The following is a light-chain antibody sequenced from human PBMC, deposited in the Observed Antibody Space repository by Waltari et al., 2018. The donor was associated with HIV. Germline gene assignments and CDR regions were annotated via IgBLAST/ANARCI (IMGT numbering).Light chain of an antibody. CDR1: TSTTGRNN. Sequence: SVLTQPPSAHGTPGHRVTTSRSGSTSTTGRNNVSWYQHLPGTAPKLLIHRNNQRPSGVPDRFSGSTSGTSASLAISGLRSEDEAEYYCVAWDDSLGGVVFGGGTKVAVL. CDR3: VAWDDSLGGVV. V-gene: IGLV1-47*01. CDR2: RNN. J-gene: IGLJ2*01.